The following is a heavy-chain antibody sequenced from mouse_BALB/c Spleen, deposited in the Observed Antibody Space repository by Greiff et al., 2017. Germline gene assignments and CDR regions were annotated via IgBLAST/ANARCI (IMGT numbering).Heavy chain of an antibody. V-gene: IGHV1-7*01. CDR2: INPSTGYT. CDR1: GYTFTSYW. J-gene: IGHJ4*01. Sequence: QVQLKESGAELAKPGASVKMSCKASGYTFTSYWMHWVKQRPGQGLEWIGYINPSTGYTEYNQKFKDKATLTADKSSSTAYMQLSSLTSEDSAVYYCARRGYYYGSSYAMDYWGQGTSVTVSS. D-gene: IGHD1-1*01. CDR3: ARRGYYYGSSYAMDY.